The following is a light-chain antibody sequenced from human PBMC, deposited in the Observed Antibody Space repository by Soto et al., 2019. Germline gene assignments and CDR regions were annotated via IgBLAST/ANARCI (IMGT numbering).Light chain of an antibody. Sequence: DIPMTQSPSSVSASVGDRVTITCRASQDISNYLAWYQQKPGKAPNLLIYTASSLQSGVPSKFSGSGSGTDFTLTISSLQPEDFATYSCQQTNSVPLTFGGGTKVEIK. CDR1: QDISNY. CDR2: TAS. CDR3: QQTNSVPLT. J-gene: IGKJ4*01. V-gene: IGKV1-12*01.